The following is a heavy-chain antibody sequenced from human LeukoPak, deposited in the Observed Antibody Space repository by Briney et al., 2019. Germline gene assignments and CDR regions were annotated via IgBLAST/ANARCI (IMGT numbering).Heavy chain of an antibody. CDR2: ISTGSTYV. J-gene: IGHJ4*02. Sequence: GGSLRLSCAASGFTLSSYAMSWVRQAPGKGLEWVSSISTGSTYVYYADSVKGRFTISRDKTKNSLYLQMNTLRAEDTAMYYCVRDGSFGLDFWGQGTLVTVSS. D-gene: IGHD1-26*01. V-gene: IGHV3-21*01. CDR3: VRDGSFGLDF. CDR1: GFTLSSYA.